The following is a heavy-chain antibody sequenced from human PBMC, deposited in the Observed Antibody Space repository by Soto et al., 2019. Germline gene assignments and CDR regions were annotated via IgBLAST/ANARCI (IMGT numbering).Heavy chain of an antibody. J-gene: IGHJ4*02. D-gene: IGHD3-22*01. CDR3: AHGSGWLFDH. CDR1: GFSLSSTAVG. V-gene: IGHV2-5*01. CDR2: MYWNDDN. Sequence: QITLKESGPTLVRPTQTLTLTCTFSGFSLSSTAVGVGWIRQAPGQAPEWLALMYWNDDNHYSPPLKSRLTLPKDTSKNQVVLTMPNVDPVDTATYYCAHGSGWLFDHWGQGTLVTVTS.